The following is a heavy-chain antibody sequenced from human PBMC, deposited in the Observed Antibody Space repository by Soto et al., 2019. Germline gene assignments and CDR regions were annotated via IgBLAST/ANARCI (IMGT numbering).Heavy chain of an antibody. CDR2: ISYDGSNT. V-gene: IGHV3-30*03. CDR3: ARGAGARLFLGMDV. Sequence: PGGSLRLSCAASGFSLSDYGVEWVRQAPGKALERVALISYDGSNTSYADPVKGRFTISRDNSKDTLFLQMTGLRREDTHVYYCARGAGARLFLGMDVLGQGTTVTVSS. CDR1: GFSLSDYG. D-gene: IGHD1-26*01. J-gene: IGHJ6*02.